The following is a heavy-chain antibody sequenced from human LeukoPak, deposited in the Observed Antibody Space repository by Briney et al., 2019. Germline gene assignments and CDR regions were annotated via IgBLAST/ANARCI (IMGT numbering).Heavy chain of an antibody. V-gene: IGHV4-39*07. D-gene: IGHD3-9*01. CDR3: ADDVLRYPPGAFDI. CDR2: NYYSGST. CDR1: GGSVSRSPYY. Sequence: SETLSLTCTVSGGSVSRSPYYWGRIRQPPGKGLEWTGNNYYSGSTDYNPSLKIRVTISVATTKNQFSLKLSSVTAADTAVYYCADDVLRYPPGAFDIWGQGTMVTVSS. J-gene: IGHJ3*02.